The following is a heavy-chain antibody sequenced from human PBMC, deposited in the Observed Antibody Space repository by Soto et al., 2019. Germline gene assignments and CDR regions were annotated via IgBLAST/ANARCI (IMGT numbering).Heavy chain of an antibody. V-gene: IGHV1-18*01. CDR1: GYTFTSYG. J-gene: IGHJ6*02. Sequence: QVQLVQSGPEVKKPGASVKVSCKASGYTFTSYGFSWVRQAPGQGLEWMGWISAHNGDTIYAQKFQDRITMTTDTSTNTAYLEPRSLKSGDTAVFYCARSSGTYPPSRYYYGLDVWGQGTTVTVSS. D-gene: IGHD1-26*01. CDR2: ISAHNGDT. CDR3: ARSSGTYPPSRYYYGLDV.